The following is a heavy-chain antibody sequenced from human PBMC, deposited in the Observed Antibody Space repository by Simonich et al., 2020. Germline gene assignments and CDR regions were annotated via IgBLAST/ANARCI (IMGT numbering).Heavy chain of an antibody. Sequence: PGGSLRLSCAASGFTFSSYEMNWVRQAPGKGLEWVSYINSRGSTIYYADSLKGRFTISRDNAKNSLYLQMNSLRAEDTAVYYCAREKWLRFAFDIWGQGTMVTVSS. V-gene: IGHV3-48*03. CDR3: AREKWLRFAFDI. CDR1: GFTFSSYE. D-gene: IGHD5-12*01. CDR2: INSRGSTI. J-gene: IGHJ3*02.